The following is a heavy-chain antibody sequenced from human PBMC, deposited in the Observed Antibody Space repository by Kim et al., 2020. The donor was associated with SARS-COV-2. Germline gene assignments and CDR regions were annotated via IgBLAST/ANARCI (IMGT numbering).Heavy chain of an antibody. J-gene: IGHJ4*02. CDR2: INTDSGKA. D-gene: IGHD6-19*01. CDR1: GYNFKTYP. CDR3: ARKGAGYATTSGRFPAGWYVIDS. V-gene: IGHV7-4-1*02. Sequence: ASVKVSCQASGYNFKTYPINWVRQAPGQGLEWMGGINTDSGKAMYAPAFTGRYVLSLDISVSTAYLQINSLKADDTAVYYCARKGAGYATTSGRFPAGWYVIDSWGQGTRITVSS.